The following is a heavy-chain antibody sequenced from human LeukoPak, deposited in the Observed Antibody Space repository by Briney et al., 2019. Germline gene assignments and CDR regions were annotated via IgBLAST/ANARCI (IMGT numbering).Heavy chain of an antibody. D-gene: IGHD6-19*01. CDR3: AKDLWLVPNYFDY. J-gene: IGHJ4*02. CDR1: GFTFTSYY. V-gene: IGHV3-23*01. Sequence: GGSLRLSCAASGFTFTSYYMHWVRQAPGKGLVWVSAISGSGGSTYYADSVKGRFTISRDNSKNTLYLQMNSLRAEDTAVYYCAKDLWLVPNYFDYWGQGTLVTVSS. CDR2: ISGSGGST.